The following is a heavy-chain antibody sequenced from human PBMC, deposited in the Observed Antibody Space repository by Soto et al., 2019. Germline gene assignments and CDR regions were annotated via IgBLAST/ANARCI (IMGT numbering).Heavy chain of an antibody. V-gene: IGHV1-18*04. Sequence: QVQLVQSGAEVKKPGASVKVSCKASGYTFTTYGITWVRQAPGQGLEWMGWISAYSGNTNYAQKLQGRLTVTTDTSTNTADMDLRSLRSDDTAVYYCARVVKAGDYGDYGRYYVDYWGHGTLVTVSS. CDR1: GYTFTTYG. J-gene: IGHJ4*01. D-gene: IGHD4-17*01. CDR3: ARVVKAGDYGDYGRYYVDY. CDR2: ISAYSGNT.